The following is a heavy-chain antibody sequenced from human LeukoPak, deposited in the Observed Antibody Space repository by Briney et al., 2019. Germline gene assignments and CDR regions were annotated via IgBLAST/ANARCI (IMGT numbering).Heavy chain of an antibody. Sequence: ASVKVSCKASGGTFSSYAISWVRQAPGQGLEWMGGIIPIFGTANYAQKFQGRVTITTDESTSTAYMELSSLRSEGTAVYYCARGVGATGGDYWGQGTLVTVSS. J-gene: IGHJ4*02. V-gene: IGHV1-69*05. CDR1: GGTFSSYA. CDR3: ARGVGATGGDY. D-gene: IGHD1-26*01. CDR2: IIPIFGTA.